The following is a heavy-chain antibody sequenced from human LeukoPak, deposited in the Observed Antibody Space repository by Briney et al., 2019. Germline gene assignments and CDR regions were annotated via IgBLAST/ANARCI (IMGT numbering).Heavy chain of an antibody. V-gene: IGHV1-8*01. CDR2: MNPNSGST. D-gene: IGHD3-9*01. Sequence: ASVKVSCKASGYTFTSYDINWVRQATGQGLEWMGWMNPNSGSTGYAQKFQGRVTMTRNTSISTAYMELSSLRSEDTAVYYCASSGDGYYDILTGPKSDYYYGMDVWGQGTTVTVSS. CDR1: GYTFTSYD. CDR3: ASSGDGYYDILTGPKSDYYYGMDV. J-gene: IGHJ6*02.